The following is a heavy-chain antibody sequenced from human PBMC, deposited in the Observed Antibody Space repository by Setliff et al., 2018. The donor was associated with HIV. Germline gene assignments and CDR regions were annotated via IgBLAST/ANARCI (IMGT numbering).Heavy chain of an antibody. V-gene: IGHV3-30*04. D-gene: IGHD3-10*01. J-gene: IGHJ6*02. CDR3: TRSVIGYYYYGMDV. CDR2: ISFDTRIQ. CDR1: GFTFSSHA. Sequence: ALRLSCEASGFTFSSHAMHWVRQAAGKGLEWVAVISFDTRIQVYADSVKGRFTISRDNSKNTLSLQMDSLTTEDTAMYYCTRSVIGYYYYGMDVWGQGTLVTVS.